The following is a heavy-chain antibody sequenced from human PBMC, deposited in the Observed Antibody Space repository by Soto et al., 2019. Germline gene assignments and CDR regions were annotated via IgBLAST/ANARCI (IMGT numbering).Heavy chain of an antibody. J-gene: IGHJ6*02. CDR2: IWYDGSNK. V-gene: IGHV3-33*01. CDR1: GFTFSSYG. CDR3: AREDPAAYGMDV. Sequence: GGSLRLSCAASGFTFSSYGMHWVRQAPGKGLEWVAVIWYDGSNKYYADSVKGRFTISRDNSKNTLYLQMNSLRAEDTAVYYCAREDPAAYGMDVWGQGTTVTVSS. D-gene: IGHD2-2*01.